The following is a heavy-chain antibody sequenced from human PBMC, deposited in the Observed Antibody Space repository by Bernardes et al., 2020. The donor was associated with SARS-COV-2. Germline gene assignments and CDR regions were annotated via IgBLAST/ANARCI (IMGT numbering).Heavy chain of an antibody. V-gene: IGHV3-23*01. CDR3: AKERMSFGRPRAFES. CDR1: GFTFSSYA. J-gene: IGHJ3*02. D-gene: IGHD3-16*01. CDR2: ISGSGGST. Sequence: GGSLRLSCAASGFTFSSYAMSWVRQAPGKGLEWVSGISGSGGSTFYADSVKGRFTISRDNSMTTVYLQMNSVRAEDAAVFYCAKERMSFGRPRAFESWGQGTMVTVSS.